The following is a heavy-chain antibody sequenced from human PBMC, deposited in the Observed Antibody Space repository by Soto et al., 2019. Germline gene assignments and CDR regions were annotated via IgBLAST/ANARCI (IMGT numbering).Heavy chain of an antibody. CDR3: AKDLDFDYYYYGMDV. J-gene: IGHJ6*02. V-gene: IGHV3-23*01. D-gene: IGHD3-3*01. CDR1: GFTFSSYA. Sequence: GGSLRLSCAASGFTFSSYAMSWVRQAPGKGLEWASAISGSGGSTYYADSVKGRFTISRDNSKNTLYLQMNSMRAEDTAVYYCAKDLDFDYYYYGMDVWGQGTTVTVS. CDR2: ISGSGGST.